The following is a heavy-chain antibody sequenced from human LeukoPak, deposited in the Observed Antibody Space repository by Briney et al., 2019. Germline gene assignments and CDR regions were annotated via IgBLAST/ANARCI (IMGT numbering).Heavy chain of an antibody. D-gene: IGHD3-22*01. CDR1: GGSFSGYY. V-gene: IGHV4-34*01. Sequence: SETLSLTCAVYGGSFSGYYWSWIRQPPGKGLEWIGEINHSGSTNYNPSLKSRVTISVDTSKNQFSLKLSSVTAADSAVYYCAREFVTYYYDSSGYRGAFDIWGQGTMVTVSS. CDR3: AREFVTYYYDSSGYRGAFDI. J-gene: IGHJ3*02. CDR2: INHSGST.